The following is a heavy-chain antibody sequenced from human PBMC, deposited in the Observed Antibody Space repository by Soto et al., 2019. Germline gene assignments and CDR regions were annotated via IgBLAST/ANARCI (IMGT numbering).Heavy chain of an antibody. J-gene: IGHJ4*02. CDR3: ARQIYDSDTGPNFQYYFDS. D-gene: IGHD3-22*01. CDR1: GYSFAGYW. Sequence: GASLKISCKGSGYSFAGYWITWVRQKPGKGLEGMGRIDPSDSQTYYSPSFRGHVTISVTKSITTVFLQWSSLRASDTAMYYCARQIYDSDTGPNFQYYFDSWGQGTPVTVSS. CDR2: IDPSDSQT. V-gene: IGHV5-10-1*01.